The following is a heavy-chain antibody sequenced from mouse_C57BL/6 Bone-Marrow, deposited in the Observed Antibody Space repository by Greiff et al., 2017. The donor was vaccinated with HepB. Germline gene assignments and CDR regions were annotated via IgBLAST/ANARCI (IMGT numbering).Heavy chain of an antibody. D-gene: IGHD1-1*01. CDR3: SESPFIATVVATRWYFDV. V-gene: IGHV2-4*01. CDR2: IWSGGST. J-gene: IGHJ1*03. Sequence: VKLVESGPGLVQPSQCLSISCTVSGFSLTSYGVHWVRQPPGKGLEWLGVIWSGGSTDYNAAFISRLSISKDNSKSQVFFKMTSLQAVDTAINYWSESPFIATVVATRWYFDVGGRGTTVTVSA. CDR1: GFSLTSYG.